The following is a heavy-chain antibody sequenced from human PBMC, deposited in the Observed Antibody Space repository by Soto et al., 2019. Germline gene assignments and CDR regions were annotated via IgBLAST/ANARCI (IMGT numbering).Heavy chain of an antibody. CDR2: IKSKTDGGTT. CDR1: GFTFSNAW. D-gene: IGHD5-18*01. V-gene: IGHV3-15*07. J-gene: IGHJ6*02. Sequence: GGSLRLSCAASGFTFSNAWMNWVRQAPGKGLEWVGRIKSKTDGGTTDYAAPVKGRFTISRDDSKNTLYLQMNSLKTEDTAVYYCTTEDTAMVTYGMDVWGQGTTVTVSS. CDR3: TTEDTAMVTYGMDV.